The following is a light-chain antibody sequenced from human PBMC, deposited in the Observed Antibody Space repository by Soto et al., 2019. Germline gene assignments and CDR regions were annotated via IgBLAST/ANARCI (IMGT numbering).Light chain of an antibody. J-gene: IGKJ3*01. CDR3: QKYNSALSFT. V-gene: IGKV1-27*01. CDR2: AAS. Sequence: DIQMTQSPSSLSASVGDRVTITCRASQGISNYLAWYQQKPGKVPKLLIYAASTLQSGVPSRFSGSGSGTDFTLTISSLQPEDVAIYYCQKYNSALSFTFGPGTKVDIK. CDR1: QGISNY.